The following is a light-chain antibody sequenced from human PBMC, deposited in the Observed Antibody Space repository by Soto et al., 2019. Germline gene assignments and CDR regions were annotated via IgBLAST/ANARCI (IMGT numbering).Light chain of an antibody. Sequence: QSALTQPASVSGSPGQSITISCPGTSRDVGGYNYVSWYQQHPGKAPKLMIYDVSNRPSGVSNRFSGSKSGNTASLAISGLQSEDEDDYYCSSYTSSSTLVFGGGTKLTVL. CDR1: SRDVGGYNY. V-gene: IGLV2-14*01. J-gene: IGLJ2*01. CDR2: DVS. CDR3: SSYTSSSTLV.